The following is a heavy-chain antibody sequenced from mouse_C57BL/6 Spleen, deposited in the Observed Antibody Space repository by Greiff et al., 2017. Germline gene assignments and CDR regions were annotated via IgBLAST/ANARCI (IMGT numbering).Heavy chain of an antibody. Sequence: QVHVKQSGAELVRPGASVTLSCKASGYTFTDYEMHWVKQTPVHGLEWIGAIDPETGGTAYNQKFKGKAILSADKSSSTAYMELRSLTSEDSAVYYCTYYGSSYVFDYWGQGTTLTVSS. CDR3: TYYGSSYVFDY. CDR2: IDPETGGT. CDR1: GYTFTDYE. D-gene: IGHD1-1*01. V-gene: IGHV1-15*01. J-gene: IGHJ2*01.